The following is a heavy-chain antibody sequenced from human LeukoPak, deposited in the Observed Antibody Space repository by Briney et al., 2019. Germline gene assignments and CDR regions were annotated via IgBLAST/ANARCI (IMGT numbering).Heavy chain of an antibody. CDR3: AQDLAWGAFDF. CDR1: RFIFSSFG. J-gene: IGHJ4*02. CDR2: ISPRGGGT. D-gene: IGHD7-27*01. Sequence: PGGSLRLSCAPSRFIFSSFGMHWVRQAPGKGLEWLSGISPRGGGTYYADSVKGRFTISRDDSKNTLSLQMNSLRVEDTAIYYCAQDLAWGAFDFRGQGTLVTVSS. V-gene: IGHV3-23*01.